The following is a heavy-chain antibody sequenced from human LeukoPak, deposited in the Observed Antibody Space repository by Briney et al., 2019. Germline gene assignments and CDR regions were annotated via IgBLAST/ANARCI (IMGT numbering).Heavy chain of an antibody. D-gene: IGHD1-26*01. Sequence: PGGSLRLSCAAPGFTFSSYGMHWVRQAPGKGLEWVAVIWYDGSNKYYADSVKGRFTISRDNSKNTLYLQMNSLRAEDTAVYYCARDFHGSYYFDYWGQGTLVTVSS. J-gene: IGHJ4*02. V-gene: IGHV3-33*08. CDR2: IWYDGSNK. CDR1: GFTFSSYG. CDR3: ARDFHGSYYFDY.